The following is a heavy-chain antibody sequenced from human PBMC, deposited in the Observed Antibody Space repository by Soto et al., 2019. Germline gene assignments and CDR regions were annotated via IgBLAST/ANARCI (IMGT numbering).Heavy chain of an antibody. V-gene: IGHV4-39*01. CDR1: GGSISSSSYY. D-gene: IGHD6-19*01. Sequence: TSETLSLTCTVSGGSISSSSYYWGWIRQPPGKGLEWIGSIYYSGSTYYNPSLKSRVTISVDTSKNQFSLKLSSVTAADTAVYYCASLDTAMVTERSGGYDTGIAVAGTRFGYWGQGTLVTVSS. CDR2: IYYSGST. CDR3: ASLDTAMVTERSGGYDTGIAVAGTRFGY. J-gene: IGHJ4*02.